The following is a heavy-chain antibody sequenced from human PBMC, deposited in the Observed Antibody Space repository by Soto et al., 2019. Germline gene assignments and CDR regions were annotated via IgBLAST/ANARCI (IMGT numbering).Heavy chain of an antibody. V-gene: IGHV4-4*02. J-gene: IGHJ4*02. CDR3: ARDPRSAYYHDH. Sequence: SETLSLTCAVSGVPIRSGNWWTSVRQSPQRGLEYIGAIVHDGTANYYPSFERRVAISVDTSKNQFSLKLTSVTAADTAVYYCARDPRSAYYHDHWGQGTLVTVSS. CDR1: GVPIRSGNW. CDR2: IVHDGTA. D-gene: IGHD3-3*01.